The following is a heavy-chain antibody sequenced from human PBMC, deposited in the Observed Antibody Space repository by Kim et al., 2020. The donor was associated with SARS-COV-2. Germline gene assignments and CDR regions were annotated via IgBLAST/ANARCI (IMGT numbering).Heavy chain of an antibody. Sequence: GSTYYHPSLKSRVTISVDTSKNQFSLKLSSVTAADTAVYYCAREGPVNSDWGQGTLVTVSS. CDR3: AREGPVNSD. V-gene: IGHV4-31*02. CDR2: GST. J-gene: IGHJ4*02. D-gene: IGHD3-22*01.